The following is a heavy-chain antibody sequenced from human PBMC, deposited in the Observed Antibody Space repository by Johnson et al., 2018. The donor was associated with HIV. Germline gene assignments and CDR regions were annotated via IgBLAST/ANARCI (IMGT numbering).Heavy chain of an antibody. J-gene: IGHJ3*02. Sequence: MQLVESGGGVVQPGRSLRLSCAASGFTFSSYAMHWVRQAPGKGLEWVAFIRYDGSDKYYADSVKGRFTISRDSSQNTLYLQMNNLRAEDTAVYYCARDRDRLNWNYGALNIWGQGTMVTVSS. D-gene: IGHD1-7*01. CDR1: GFTFSSYA. CDR2: IRYDGSDK. CDR3: ARDRDRLNWNYGALNI. V-gene: IGHV3-30*14.